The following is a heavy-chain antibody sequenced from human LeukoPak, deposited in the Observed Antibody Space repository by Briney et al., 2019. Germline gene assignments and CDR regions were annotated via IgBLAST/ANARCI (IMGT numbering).Heavy chain of an antibody. J-gene: IGHJ6*03. CDR3: ARAGYSYGVQTAYYYYYMDV. D-gene: IGHD5-18*01. V-gene: IGHV4-59*01. CDR2: IYYSGST. Sequence: NPSETLSLTCTVSGGSISSYYWSWIRQPPGKGLEWIGYIYYSGSTNYNPSLKSRVTISVDTSKNQFSLKLSSVTAADTAVYYCARAGYSYGVQTAYYYYYMDVWGKGTTVTVSS. CDR1: GGSISSYY.